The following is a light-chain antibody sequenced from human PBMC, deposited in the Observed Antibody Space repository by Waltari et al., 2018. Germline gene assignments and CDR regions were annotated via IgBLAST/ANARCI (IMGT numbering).Light chain of an antibody. Sequence: QSVLTQPPSASGTPGQRVTISCSGSSSNIGSNYVYWYQQLPGTAPKLLIYRNNQRPSGVPDRFSCSKSGTSSSLPIGVLRSEDEADYYCAAWDDSLSCVVFGGGTKLTVL. V-gene: IGLV1-47*01. CDR1: SSNIGSNY. CDR3: AAWDDSLSCVV. J-gene: IGLJ2*01. CDR2: RNN.